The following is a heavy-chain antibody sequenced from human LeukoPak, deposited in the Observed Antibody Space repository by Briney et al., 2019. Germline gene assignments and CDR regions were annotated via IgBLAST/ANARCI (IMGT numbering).Heavy chain of an antibody. J-gene: IGHJ4*02. CDR3: ASYGLDFDFALDY. Sequence: GRSLRLSCAASGFTFSSYGMHWVRQAPGKGLEWVAVIWYDGSNKYYADSVKGRFTISRDNAKNTLYLQMNSLRAEDTAVYYCASYGLDFDFALDYWGQGALVTVSS. D-gene: IGHD3-3*01. V-gene: IGHV3-33*03. CDR2: IWYDGSNK. CDR1: GFTFSSYG.